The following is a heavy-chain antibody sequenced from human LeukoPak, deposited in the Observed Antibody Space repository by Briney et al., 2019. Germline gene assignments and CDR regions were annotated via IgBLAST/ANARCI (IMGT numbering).Heavy chain of an antibody. CDR3: ARWFGELDEGFDY. D-gene: IGHD3-10*01. CDR1: GYTFTSYY. Sequence: ASVKVSCKASGYTFTSYYMHWVRQAPGQGLEWMGWINPNSGGTNYAQKFQGRVTMTRDTSISTAYMELSRLRSDDTAVYYCARWFGELDEGFDYWGQGTLVTVSS. J-gene: IGHJ4*02. CDR2: INPNSGGT. V-gene: IGHV1-2*02.